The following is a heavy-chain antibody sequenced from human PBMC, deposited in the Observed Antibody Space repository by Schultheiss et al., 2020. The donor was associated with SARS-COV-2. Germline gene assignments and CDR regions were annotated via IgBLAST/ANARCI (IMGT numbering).Heavy chain of an antibody. D-gene: IGHD4-17*01. V-gene: IGHV4-39*07. CDR1: GGSISSSSYY. J-gene: IGHJ4*02. CDR2: IYTSGST. CDR3: ARDFRDYGSFDY. Sequence: SETLSLTCTVSGGSISSSSYYWGWIRQPPGKGLEWIGRIYTSGSTNYNPSLKSRVTMSVDTSKNQFSLKLSSVTAADTAVYYCARDFRDYGSFDYWGQGTRVTVPS.